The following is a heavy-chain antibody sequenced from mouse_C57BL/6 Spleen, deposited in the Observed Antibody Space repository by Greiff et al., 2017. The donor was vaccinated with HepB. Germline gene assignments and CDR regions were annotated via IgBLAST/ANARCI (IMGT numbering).Heavy chain of an antibody. J-gene: IGHJ2*01. D-gene: IGHD1-1*01. CDR2: IHPNSGST. CDR1: GYTFTSYW. Sequence: QVQLQQPGAELVKPGASVKLSCKASGYTFTSYWMHWVKQRPGQGLEWIGMIHPNSGSTNYNEKFKSKATLTVDKSSSTAYMQLSSLTSEDSAVYYCARRSVVATDFDYWGQGTTLTVSS. CDR3: ARRSVVATDFDY. V-gene: IGHV1-64*01.